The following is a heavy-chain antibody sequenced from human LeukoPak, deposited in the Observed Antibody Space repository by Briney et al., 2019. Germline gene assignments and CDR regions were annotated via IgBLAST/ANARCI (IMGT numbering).Heavy chain of an antibody. V-gene: IGHV3-30*04. CDR3: ARDAGYDSGSSADY. CDR2: ISYDGSNK. J-gene: IGHJ4*02. D-gene: IGHD3-22*01. CDR1: GFTFSSYA. Sequence: GGSLRLSCAASGFTFSSYAVHWVRQAPGKGLEWVAVISYDGSNKYYADSVKGRFTISRDNSKNTLYLQMNSLRAEDTAVYYCARDAGYDSGSSADYWGQGTLVTVSS.